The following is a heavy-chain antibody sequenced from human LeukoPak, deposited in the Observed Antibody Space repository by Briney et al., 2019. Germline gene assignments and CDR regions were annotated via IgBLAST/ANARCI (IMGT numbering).Heavy chain of an antibody. V-gene: IGHV3-48*03. CDR3: AKDVLFRPNYDFWSGYYFDY. D-gene: IGHD3-3*01. CDR2: ISSSGSTI. CDR1: GFTFSSYE. J-gene: IGHJ4*02. Sequence: SGGSLRLSCAASGFTFSSYEMNWVRQAPGKGLEWVSYISSSGSTIYYADSVKGRFTISRDNSKNTLYLQMNSLRAEDTAVYYCAKDVLFRPNYDFWSGYYFDYWGQGTLVTVSS.